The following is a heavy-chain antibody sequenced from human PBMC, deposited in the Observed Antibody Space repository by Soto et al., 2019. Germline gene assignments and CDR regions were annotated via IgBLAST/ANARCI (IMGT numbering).Heavy chain of an antibody. CDR2: IYYSGST. CDR1: VVSISSGGYY. CDR3: ARGLVAPQPRYYGREV. V-gene: IGHV4-31*03. Sequence: SETLSLTCTFSVVSISSGGYYCSWIRQHPGKGLEWIGYIYYSGSTYYNPSLKSRVTISVDTSKNQFSLKLSSVTAADTAVYYCARGLVAPQPRYYGREVWGQGNTVTVXS. J-gene: IGHJ6*01. D-gene: IGHD2-15*01.